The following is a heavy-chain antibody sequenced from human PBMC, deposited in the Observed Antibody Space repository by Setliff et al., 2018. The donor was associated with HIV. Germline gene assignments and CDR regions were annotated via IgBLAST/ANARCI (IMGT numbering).Heavy chain of an antibody. CDR3: ARPTNIDTLYYGSQTFYMYYYGLDV. V-gene: IGHV3-33*07. J-gene: IGHJ6*02. CDR2: IRYDESIK. CDR1: GFTLRSYA. D-gene: IGHD1-26*01. Sequence: HPGGSLRLSCEASGFTLRSYAMYWVRQAPGKGLEWVAFIRYDESIKHYADSVKGRFTISRDNSKNTLYLQMNSLRADDTAVYFCARPTNIDTLYYGSQTFYMYYYGLDVWGQGTTVTVSS.